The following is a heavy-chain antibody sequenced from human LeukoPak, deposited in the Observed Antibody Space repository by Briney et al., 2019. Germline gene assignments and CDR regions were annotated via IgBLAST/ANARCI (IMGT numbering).Heavy chain of an antibody. CDR3: ARHKTGGTYPLDY. CDR1: GGSMNTYF. J-gene: IGHJ4*02. V-gene: IGHV4-59*08. CDR2: IHYSWST. Sequence: SETLSLACTVSGGSMNTYFWIWIRQPPGKGLVGIGHIHYSWSTTYNPSLKSRVTISVDVSKNQFSLKLSAVTAADTGVYYRARHKTGGTYPLDYWGQGTLVTVSS. D-gene: IGHD1-26*01.